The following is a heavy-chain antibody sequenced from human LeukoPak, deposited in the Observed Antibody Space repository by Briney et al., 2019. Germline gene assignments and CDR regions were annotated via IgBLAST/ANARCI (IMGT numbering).Heavy chain of an antibody. Sequence: PGGSLRLSCTASGFKFDDYDMSWVRQVPGKGLEWVSGITWNGDKTGYADSVRGRFAISRDNTKKFLYLQMSSLRAEDTALYYCXXDPXXXSSTGCYEDWFDPWGPGTLVTVSS. V-gene: IGHV3-20*04. CDR2: ITWNGDKT. D-gene: IGHD2-2*01. CDR1: GFKFDDYD. J-gene: IGHJ5*02. CDR3: XXDPXXXSSTGCYEDWFDP.